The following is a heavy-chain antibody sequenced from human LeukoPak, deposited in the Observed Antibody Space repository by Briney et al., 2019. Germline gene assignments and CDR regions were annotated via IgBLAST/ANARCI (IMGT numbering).Heavy chain of an antibody. Sequence: PSETLSLTCTVSGGSISSYYWSWIRQPPGKGLEWIGYIYYSGSTNYNPSLKSRVTISVDTSKNQFSLKLSSVTAADTAVYYCARTATTLWGPRGSNWFDPWGQGTLVTVSS. D-gene: IGHD1-1*01. CDR1: GGSISSYY. J-gene: IGHJ5*02. CDR3: ARTATTLWGPRGSNWFDP. V-gene: IGHV4-59*08. CDR2: IYYSGST.